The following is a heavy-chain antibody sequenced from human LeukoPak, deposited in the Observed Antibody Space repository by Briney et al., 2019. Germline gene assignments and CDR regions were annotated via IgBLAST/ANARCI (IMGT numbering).Heavy chain of an antibody. CDR2: ISSSSSYI. CDR3: AKGSYGELLDY. V-gene: IGHV3-21*04. CDR1: GFTFSSYS. Sequence: GGSLRLSCAASGFTFSSYSMNWVRQAPGKGLEWVSSISSSSSYIYYADSVKGWFTISRDNSKNTLYLQMNSLRAEDTAVYYCAKGSYGELLDYWGQGTLVTVSS. J-gene: IGHJ4*02. D-gene: IGHD3-10*01.